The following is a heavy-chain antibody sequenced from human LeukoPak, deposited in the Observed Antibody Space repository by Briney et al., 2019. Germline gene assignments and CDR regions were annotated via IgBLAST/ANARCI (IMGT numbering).Heavy chain of an antibody. CDR3: ASSYDFWSGYSS. V-gene: IGHV4-59*01. CDR1: GGSISSYY. CDR2: IYYSGST. Sequence: SETLSLTCTVSGGSISSYYWSWIRQPPGKGLEWIGYIYYSGSTNYNPSLKSRVTISVDTSKNQFSLKLSSVTAADTAVYYCASSYDFWSGYSSWGQGTLVTVSS. J-gene: IGHJ4*02. D-gene: IGHD3-3*01.